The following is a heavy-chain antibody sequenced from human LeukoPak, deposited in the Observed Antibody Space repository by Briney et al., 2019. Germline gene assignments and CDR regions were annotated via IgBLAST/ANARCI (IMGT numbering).Heavy chain of an antibody. J-gene: IGHJ4*02. D-gene: IGHD6-19*01. CDR2: TSSSSSTI. CDR3: ARTLSSGLDY. V-gene: IGHV3-48*01. CDR1: EFTFSSYS. Sequence: GGSLRLSCAASEFTFSSYSMNWVRQAPGKGLEWVSYTSSSSSTISYADSVKGRFAISRDNAKNSLYLQMNRLRAEDTAVYYCARTLSSGLDYWGQGTLVTVSS.